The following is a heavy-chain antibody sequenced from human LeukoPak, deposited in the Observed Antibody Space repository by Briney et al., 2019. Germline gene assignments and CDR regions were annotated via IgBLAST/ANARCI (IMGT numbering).Heavy chain of an antibody. CDR1: RFTFSNYW. D-gene: IGHD1-1*01. V-gene: IGHV3-7*01. Sequence: PGGSPRLSCEGSRFTFSNYWMSWVRQAPGKGLEWVANIKDDGSQKNYIDSVRGRFTISRDNAKASVFLQMNSLSFDDTAVYYCARRNAGTTWSFDSWGQGTLVTVSS. CDR2: IKDDGSQK. CDR3: ARRNAGTTWSFDS. J-gene: IGHJ4*02.